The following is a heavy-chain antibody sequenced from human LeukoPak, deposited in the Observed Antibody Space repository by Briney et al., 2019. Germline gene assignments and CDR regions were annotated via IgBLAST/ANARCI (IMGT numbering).Heavy chain of an antibody. D-gene: IGHD6-13*01. Sequence: KPGGSLRLSCAASGFTFSSYSMNWVRQAPGKGLEWVSSISSSSSYIYYADSVKGRFTISRDNAKNSLYLQMNSLRAEDTAVYYCARDLDSNTYSSSWYYGADAFDIWGQGTMVTVSS. CDR2: ISSSSSYI. J-gene: IGHJ3*02. CDR1: GFTFSSYS. CDR3: ARDLDSNTYSSSWYYGADAFDI. V-gene: IGHV3-21*01.